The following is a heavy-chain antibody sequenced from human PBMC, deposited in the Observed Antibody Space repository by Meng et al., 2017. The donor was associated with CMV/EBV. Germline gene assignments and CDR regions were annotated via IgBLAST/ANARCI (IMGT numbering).Heavy chain of an antibody. CDR3: ARDSHCSSTSCPLDY. CDR2: INPNSGGT. Sequence: ASVKVSCKASGYTFTGYYMHWVRQAPGQGLEWMGWINPNSGGTNYAQKFQGRVTMTRDTSISTACMELSRLRSDDTAVYYRARDSHCSSTSCPLDYWGQGTLVTVSS. V-gene: IGHV1-2*02. J-gene: IGHJ4*02. D-gene: IGHD2-2*01. CDR1: GYTFTGYY.